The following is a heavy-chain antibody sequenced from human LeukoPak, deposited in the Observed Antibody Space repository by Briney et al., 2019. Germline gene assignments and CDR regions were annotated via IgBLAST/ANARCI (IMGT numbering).Heavy chain of an antibody. Sequence: GGSLRLSCAASGFTFSSCAMSWVRQAPGKGLEWVSDISGSGGSTHYADSVKGRFTISRDNAKNTLYLQMNSLRAEDTAVYYCAKDSSIVVVTARNWFDPWGQGTLVTVSS. D-gene: IGHD2-21*02. J-gene: IGHJ5*02. CDR2: ISGSGGST. CDR3: AKDSSIVVVTARNWFDP. CDR1: GFTFSSCA. V-gene: IGHV3-23*01.